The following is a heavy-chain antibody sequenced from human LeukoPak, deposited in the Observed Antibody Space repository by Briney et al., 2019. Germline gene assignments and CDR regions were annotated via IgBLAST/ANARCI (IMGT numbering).Heavy chain of an antibody. CDR3: ARLRSYGSSGYYFEIDY. D-gene: IGHD3-22*01. V-gene: IGHV3-20*04. Sequence: LTGGSLRLSCAASGFTFNNYGMSWVRQAPGKGLEWVSGINWNAVRVGYADSVKGRFTISRDNAKNSLYLQMNSLRAEDTAFYYCARLRSYGSSGYYFEIDYWGQGTLVTVSS. CDR1: GFTFNNYG. J-gene: IGHJ4*02. CDR2: INWNAVRV.